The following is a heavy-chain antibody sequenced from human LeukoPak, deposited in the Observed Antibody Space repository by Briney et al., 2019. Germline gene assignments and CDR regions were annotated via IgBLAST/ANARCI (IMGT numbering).Heavy chain of an antibody. V-gene: IGHV1-18*01. J-gene: IGHJ4*02. Sequence: ASVKVSCKASGYTFTSYGISWVRQAPGQGLEWMGWISAYNGNTNYAQKLQGRVTMTTDTSTSTAYMELSSLRSEDTAVYYCARVRITIFGVVIIPNYYFDYWGQGTLVTVSS. CDR2: ISAYNGNT. CDR3: ARVRITIFGVVIIPNYYFDY. CDR1: GYTFTSYG. D-gene: IGHD3-3*01.